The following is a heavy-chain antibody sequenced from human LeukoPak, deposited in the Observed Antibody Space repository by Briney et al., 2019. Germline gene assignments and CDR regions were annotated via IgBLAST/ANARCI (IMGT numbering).Heavy chain of an antibody. CDR3: VRDFRSADY. CDR2: ICPGGTIT. CDR1: GFTFSNYC. J-gene: IGHJ4*02. Sequence: PGGSLRLPCTASGFTFSNYCMHWVPHTPGEALIWVSRICPGGTITNYADSVKGRFTISRDDAKNIMFLQMNSLRADDTAVYYCVRDFRSADYWGQGILVTVSS. V-gene: IGHV3-74*01.